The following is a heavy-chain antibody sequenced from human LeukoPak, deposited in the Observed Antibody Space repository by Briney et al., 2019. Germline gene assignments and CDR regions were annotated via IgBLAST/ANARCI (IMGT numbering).Heavy chain of an antibody. CDR3: ARGLSGYFDWSPYYYYMDV. J-gene: IGHJ6*03. Sequence: SETLSLTCTVSGGSISSYYWSWIRQPAGKGLEWIGRIYTSGSTNYNPSLKSRVTMSVDTSKNQFSLKLSSVTAADTAVYYCARGLSGYFDWSPYYYYMDVWGKGTTVTISS. V-gene: IGHV4-4*07. D-gene: IGHD3-9*01. CDR2: IYTSGST. CDR1: GGSISSYY.